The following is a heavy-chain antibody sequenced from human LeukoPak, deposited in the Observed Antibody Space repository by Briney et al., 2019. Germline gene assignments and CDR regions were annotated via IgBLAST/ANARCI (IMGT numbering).Heavy chain of an antibody. V-gene: IGHV4-39*01. Sequence: PSETLSLTCTVSGGSISSSSYYWGWIRQPPGKGLEWIGSIYYSGSTYYNPSLKSRVTISVDTSKNQFSLKLSSVTAADTAVYYCARGAAGPDYWGQGTLVTVSS. D-gene: IGHD6-13*01. CDR3: ARGAAGPDY. J-gene: IGHJ4*02. CDR2: IYYSGST. CDR1: GGSISSSSYY.